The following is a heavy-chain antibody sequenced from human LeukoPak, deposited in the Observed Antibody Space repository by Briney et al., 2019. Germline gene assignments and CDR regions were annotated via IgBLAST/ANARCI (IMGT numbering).Heavy chain of an antibody. CDR1: GGSISSSSYY. Sequence: SETLSLTCTVSGGSISSSSYYWGWIRQPPGKGLEWIGSIYYSGRTYYNPSLKSRVTISVDTSKNQFSLKLSSVTAADTAVYYCARDRWEQDYWGQGTLVTVSS. CDR3: ARDRWEQDY. J-gene: IGHJ4*02. D-gene: IGHD1-26*01. CDR2: IYYSGRT. V-gene: IGHV4-39*07.